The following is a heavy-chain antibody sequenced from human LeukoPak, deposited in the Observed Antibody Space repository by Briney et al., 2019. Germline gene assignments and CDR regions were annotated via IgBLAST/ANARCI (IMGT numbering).Heavy chain of an antibody. D-gene: IGHD3-10*01. Sequence: GGSLRLSCAASGFTVSGTWMHWVRQAPGKGLVWVSTIDYSGGSTYYADSVKGRFTISRDNSKNTLYMQMNSLRAEDTAIYYCAKVPYSDYGSGRPPFMDVWGQGTTVAVS. CDR1: GFTVSGTW. V-gene: IGHV3-23*01. CDR3: AKVPYSDYGSGRPPFMDV. J-gene: IGHJ6*02. CDR2: IDYSGGST.